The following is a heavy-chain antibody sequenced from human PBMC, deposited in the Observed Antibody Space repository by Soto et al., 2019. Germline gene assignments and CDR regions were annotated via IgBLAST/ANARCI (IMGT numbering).Heavy chain of an antibody. J-gene: IGHJ4*03. D-gene: IGHD3-16*01. V-gene: IGHV1-46*01. CDR1: GYTFTYY. CDR3: ARSPSRDQDTLLRGDAFTSFDY. Sequence: ASVKVSCKTSGYTFTYYMHWVRQAPGQGLEGMGIINPSGGSTSYAQKFQGRVTMTRDTSTSTVYMELRSLTSEDTAVYYCARSPSRDQDTLLRGDAFTSFDYWGQGTMVTVYS. CDR2: INPSGGST.